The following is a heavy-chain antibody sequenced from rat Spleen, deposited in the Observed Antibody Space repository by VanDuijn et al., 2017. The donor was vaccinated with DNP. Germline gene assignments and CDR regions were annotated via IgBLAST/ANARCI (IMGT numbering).Heavy chain of an antibody. D-gene: IGHD1-10*01. CDR3: ARDRGNNFYFDY. Sequence: EQLKESGPGLVQPSPTLFLTCTVSGFSVTSSHVHLVRQPPGKGLEWMGVMWSDGDTSYNSVLKSRLTIKRGTSKSQVLLKMNSLQTEDTATYYCARDRGNNFYFDYWGQGVMVTVSS. J-gene: IGHJ2*01. CDR1: GFSVTSSH. V-gene: IGHV2-32*01. CDR2: MWSDGDT.